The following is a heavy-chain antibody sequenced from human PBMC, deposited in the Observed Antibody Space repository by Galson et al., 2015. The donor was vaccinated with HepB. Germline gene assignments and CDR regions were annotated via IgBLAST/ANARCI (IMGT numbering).Heavy chain of an antibody. D-gene: IGHD3-3*01. Sequence: SLRLSCAASGFSVSDYAMTWVRQAPGKGLEWVSVISSYVDTTYYSDSVKGRFTVSRDGSKNTLYLKMDTLTAEDTAVYFCAKDAGSQLGSGYYFDSWGQGTLVTVSS. CDR3: AKDAGSQLGSGYYFDS. CDR2: ISSYVDTT. CDR1: GFSVSDYA. J-gene: IGHJ4*02. V-gene: IGHV3-23*01.